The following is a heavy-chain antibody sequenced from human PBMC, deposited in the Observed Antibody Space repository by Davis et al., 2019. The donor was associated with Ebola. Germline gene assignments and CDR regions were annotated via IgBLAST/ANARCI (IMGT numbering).Heavy chain of an antibody. CDR1: GYTFIDYY. CDR3: ARALSSTYDYYMDV. Sequence: AASVKVSCKASGYTFIDYYIHCVRHAPGQGLEWMGWINPKSGVTKYAQQFQDWVTMTRDTSITTAYVELSGLTSDDTAIYYCARALSSTYDYYMDVWGKGSAVTVSS. D-gene: IGHD2-2*01. J-gene: IGHJ6*03. CDR2: INPKSGVT. V-gene: IGHV1-2*04.